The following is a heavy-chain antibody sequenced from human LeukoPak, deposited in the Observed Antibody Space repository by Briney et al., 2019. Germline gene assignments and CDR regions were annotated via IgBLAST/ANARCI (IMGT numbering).Heavy chain of an antibody. Sequence: GGSLRLSCAASGFTFSSYAMHWVRQAPGKGLEWVAVISYDGSNKYYADSVKGRFTISRDNSKNTLYLQMNSLRAEGTAVYYCARASGYCSSTSCSYYYYGMDVWGQGTTVTVSS. CDR3: ARASGYCSSTSCSYYYYGMDV. J-gene: IGHJ6*02. CDR1: GFTFSSYA. D-gene: IGHD2-2*01. CDR2: ISYDGSNK. V-gene: IGHV3-30-3*01.